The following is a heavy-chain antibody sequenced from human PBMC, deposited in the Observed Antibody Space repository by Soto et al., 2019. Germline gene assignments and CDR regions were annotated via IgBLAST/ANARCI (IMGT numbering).Heavy chain of an antibody. CDR1: GFRFRDYW. CDR3: AAYCYTMTCAHFHGYS. J-gene: IGHJ5*02. CDR2: IKQDESDK. Sequence: GGSLRLSCAVSGFRFRDYWMSWVRQAPGKGLEWVANIKQDESDKYYVDSVKGRFTISRDNAKNALYLQMNSLRVEDTAVYYCAAYCYTMTCAHFHGYSWGQGTLVTVSS. V-gene: IGHV3-7*03. D-gene: IGHD3-16*02.